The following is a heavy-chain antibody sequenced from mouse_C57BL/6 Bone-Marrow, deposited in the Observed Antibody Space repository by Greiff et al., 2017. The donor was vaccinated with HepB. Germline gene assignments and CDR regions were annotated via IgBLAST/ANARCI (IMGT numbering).Heavy chain of an antibody. CDR2: ISDGGSYT. J-gene: IGHJ3*01. V-gene: IGHV5-4*01. CDR1: GFTFSSYA. D-gene: IGHD2-3*01. CDR3: ARDGEGYYAWFAY. Sequence: VQLKESGGGLVKPGGSLKLSCAASGFTFSSYAMSWVRQTQEKRLEWVATISDGGSYTYYPDNVKGRFTISRDNAKNNLYLQMSHLKSEDTAMYYCARDGEGYYAWFAYWGQGTLVTVSA.